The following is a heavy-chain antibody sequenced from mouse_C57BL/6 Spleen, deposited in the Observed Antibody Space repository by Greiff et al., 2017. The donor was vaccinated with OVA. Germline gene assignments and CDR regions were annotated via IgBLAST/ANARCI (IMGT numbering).Heavy chain of an antibody. D-gene: IGHD2-1*01. V-gene: IGHV1-4*01. CDR3: ERGLIYYGNWGTLDY. CDR1: GYTFTSYT. CDR2: INPSSGYT. J-gene: IGHJ2*01. Sequence: VQLQQSGAELARPGASVKMSCKASGYTFTSYTMHWVKQRPGPGLEWVGFINPSSGYTKYNQKFKDKATLTADKSSSTAYMQLSSLTSEDSAVYYCERGLIYYGNWGTLDYWGQGTTLTVSS.